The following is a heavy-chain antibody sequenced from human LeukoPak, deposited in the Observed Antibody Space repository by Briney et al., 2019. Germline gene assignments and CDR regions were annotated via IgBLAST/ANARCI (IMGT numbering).Heavy chain of an antibody. V-gene: IGHV1-69*10. CDR2: IPPILGIA. D-gene: IGHD2-2*01. J-gene: IGHJ6*02. CDR3: ARETCSSSSCDHVDSYFYGMDV. Sequence: GASVKVSCKASGGTFTSYAISWVRQAPGQGLEWMGRIPPILGIANYAQKFRGRVTITTDRSTTTVCMELSGLRSEDTAVYYCARETCSSSSCDHVDSYFYGMDVWGQGTTVTVSS. CDR1: GGTFTSYA.